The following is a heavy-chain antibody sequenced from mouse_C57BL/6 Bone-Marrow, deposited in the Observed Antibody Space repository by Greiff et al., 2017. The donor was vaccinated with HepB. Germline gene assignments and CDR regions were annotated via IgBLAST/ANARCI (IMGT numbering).Heavy chain of an antibody. Sequence: VQLKQSGPELVKPGASVKMSCKASGYTFTDYNMHWVKQSHGKSLEWIGYINPNNGGTSYNQKFKGKATLTVNKSSSTAYMELRSLTSEDSAVYYCASLFITTVVEYFDVWGTGTTVTVSS. J-gene: IGHJ1*03. V-gene: IGHV1-22*01. CDR3: ASLFITTVVEYFDV. CDR2: INPNNGGT. D-gene: IGHD1-1*01. CDR1: GYTFTDYN.